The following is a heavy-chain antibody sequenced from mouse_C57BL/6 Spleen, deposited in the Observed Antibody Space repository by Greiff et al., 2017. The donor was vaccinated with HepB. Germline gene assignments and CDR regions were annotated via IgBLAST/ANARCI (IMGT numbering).Heavy chain of an antibody. CDR2: IYPGDGDT. CDR3: ATYYGSSSYYAMDY. J-gene: IGHJ4*01. V-gene: IGHV1-80*01. CDR1: GYAFSSYW. Sequence: QVHVKQSGAELVKPGASVKISCKASGYAFSSYWMNWVKQRPGKGLEWIGQIYPGDGDTNYNGKFKGKATLTADKSSSTAYMQLSSLTSEDSAVYFCATYYGSSSYYAMDYWGQGTSVTVSS. D-gene: IGHD1-1*01.